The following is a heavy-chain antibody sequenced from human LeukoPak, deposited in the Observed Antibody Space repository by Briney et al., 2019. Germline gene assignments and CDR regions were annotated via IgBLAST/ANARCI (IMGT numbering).Heavy chain of an antibody. V-gene: IGHV1-69*13. CDR1: GGTFSTYA. CDR2: IIPIFGTP. CDR3: ARGYRGYDPNAKLRLDYHYHGMDV. D-gene: IGHD5-12*01. Sequence: SVKVSCKASGGTFSTYAISWVRPAPGQGLEWMGGIIPIFGTPNYAQKFQGRVTINADESTSTAYMELSSLRSEDTAVYYCARGYRGYDPNAKLRLDYHYHGMDVWGQGTTVTVSS. J-gene: IGHJ6*02.